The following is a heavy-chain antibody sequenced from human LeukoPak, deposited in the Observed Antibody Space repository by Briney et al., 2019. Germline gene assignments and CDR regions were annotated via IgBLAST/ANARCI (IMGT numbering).Heavy chain of an antibody. CDR1: GYTFTSYG. CDR3: AREEGSGSYFGEGY. D-gene: IGHD3-10*01. V-gene: IGHV1-18*01. CDR2: ISAYNGNT. J-gene: IGHJ4*02. Sequence: ASVKVSCKASGYTFTSYGISWVRQAPGQGLEWMGWISAYNGNTNYAQKLQGRVTMTTDTPTSTAYMELRSLRSDDTAVYYCAREEGSGSYFGEGYWGQGTLVTVSS.